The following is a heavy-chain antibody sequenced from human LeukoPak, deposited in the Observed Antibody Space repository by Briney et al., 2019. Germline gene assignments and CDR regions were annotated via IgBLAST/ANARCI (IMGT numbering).Heavy chain of an antibody. Sequence: SVKVSCKASGGTFSSYTISWVRQAPGQGFEWMGRIIPILGIANYAQKFQGRVTITADKSTSTAYMELSSLRSEDTAVYYCAREAEDVMDVWGQGTTVTVSS. V-gene: IGHV1-69*04. J-gene: IGHJ6*02. CDR1: GGTFSSYT. CDR2: IIPILGIA. CDR3: AREAEDVMDV.